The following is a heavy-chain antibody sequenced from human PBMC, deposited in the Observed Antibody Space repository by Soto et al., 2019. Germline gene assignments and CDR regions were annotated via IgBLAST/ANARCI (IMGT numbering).Heavy chain of an antibody. J-gene: IGHJ4*02. CDR2: ISPSGGST. Sequence: ASVKVSCKASGYTFTNFYMHWVRQAPGQGLEWMGRISPSGGSTFYAHKFQGRVTMIRDTSTYTVYMELSSLRSEDTAVYYCARGGSVVVVTDGFDFWGQGTLVTVSS. CDR1: GYTFTNFY. V-gene: IGHV1-46*01. D-gene: IGHD2-21*02. CDR3: ARGGSVVVVTDGFDF.